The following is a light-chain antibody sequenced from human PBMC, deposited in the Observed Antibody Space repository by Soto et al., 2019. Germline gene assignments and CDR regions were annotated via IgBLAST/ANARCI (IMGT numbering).Light chain of an antibody. CDR3: CSYAGSSTLL. J-gene: IGLJ2*01. CDR2: EVS. V-gene: IGLV2-23*02. Sequence: QSALTQPASVSGSPGQSITISCTGTSSDVGSYNLVSWYQQHPGKAPKLMIYEVSQRPSGVSDRLSGSKSGNTASLTISGLQAEDEAHYYCCSYAGSSTLLFGGGTKVTVL. CDR1: SSDVGSYNL.